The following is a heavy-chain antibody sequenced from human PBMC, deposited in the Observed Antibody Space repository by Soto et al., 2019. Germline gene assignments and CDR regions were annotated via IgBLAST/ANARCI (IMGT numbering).Heavy chain of an antibody. Sequence: GASVKVSCKASGYTFSSYGISWVRQAPGQGLEWMGWIGAYNGNTNYAQKLQGRVNMTTDTSTSTAYMELRSLRSDDTAVYYCVRDLYGDYRYWGQGTLVTVSS. CDR3: VRDLYGDYRY. D-gene: IGHD4-17*01. CDR2: IGAYNGNT. CDR1: GYTFSSYG. V-gene: IGHV1-18*01. J-gene: IGHJ4*02.